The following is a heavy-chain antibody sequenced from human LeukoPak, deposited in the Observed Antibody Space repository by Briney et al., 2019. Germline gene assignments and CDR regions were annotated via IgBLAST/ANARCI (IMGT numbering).Heavy chain of an antibody. CDR1: GFTFSTYA. J-gene: IGHJ6*03. D-gene: IGHD1-26*01. Sequence: PGGSLRLSCAASGFTFSTYAMSWVRQAPGKGLEWVSAISGSGGTTYYADSLKGRFTISRDNAKNSLYLQMNSLRAEDTAVYYCARKGGATTYGYYYYYMDVWGKGTTVTISS. CDR3: ARKGGATTYGYYYYYMDV. V-gene: IGHV3-23*01. CDR2: ISGSGGTT.